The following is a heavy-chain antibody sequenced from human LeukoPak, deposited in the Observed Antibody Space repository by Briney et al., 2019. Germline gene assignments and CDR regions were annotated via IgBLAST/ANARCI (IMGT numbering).Heavy chain of an antibody. J-gene: IGHJ6*03. CDR2: IYTSGST. CDR1: GGSISSYY. V-gene: IGHV4-4*09. Sequence: PSETLSLTCTVSGGSISSYYWSWIRQPPGKGLEWIGYIYTSGSTNYNPSLKSRVTISVDTSKNQFSLKLSSVTAADTAVYYCARGRRGSSWGGFYYYYYVDVWGKRTTVTVSS. D-gene: IGHD6-6*01. CDR3: ARGRRGSSWGGFYYYYYVDV.